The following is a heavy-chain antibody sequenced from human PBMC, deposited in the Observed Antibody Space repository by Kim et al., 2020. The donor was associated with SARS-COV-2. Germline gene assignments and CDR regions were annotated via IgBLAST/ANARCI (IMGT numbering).Heavy chain of an antibody. V-gene: IGHV3-48*03. CDR1: GFTFSAYE. D-gene: IGHD1-26*01. Sequence: GGSLRLSCAASGFTFSAYEMNWVRQAPGKGLEWISYISNSGDTIHYADSVRGRFTISRDNARKSLFLEMSSLRAEDTALYYCARIWVAGATGYWGQGTMVIVSS. J-gene: IGHJ3*01. CDR2: ISNSGDTI. CDR3: ARIWVAGATGY.